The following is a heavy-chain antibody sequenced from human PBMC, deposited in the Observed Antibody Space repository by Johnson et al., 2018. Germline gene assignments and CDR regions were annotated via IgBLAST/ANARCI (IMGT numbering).Heavy chain of an antibody. Sequence: VQLVESGGGLVKPGGSLRLSCAASGFTFSSYSMNWVRQAPGKGLEWVSPISSSSSYIYYADSVKGRFTTSRDNAKNSLYLQMNSLRAEDTAVYYCARELHQMTFGEGAFDIWGQGTMVTVSS. CDR3: ARELHQMTFGEGAFDI. V-gene: IGHV3-21*01. J-gene: IGHJ3*02. CDR1: GFTFSSYS. D-gene: IGHD3-10*01. CDR2: ISSSSSYI.